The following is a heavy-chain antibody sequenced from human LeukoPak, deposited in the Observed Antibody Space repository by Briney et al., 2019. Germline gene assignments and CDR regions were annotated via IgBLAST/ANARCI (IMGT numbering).Heavy chain of an antibody. Sequence: SGTLSLTCTVSGGSSSYYYWSWIRQPPGKGLEWIGYIYYSGSTNYNPSLKSRVTISVDTSKNQFSLKLSSVTAADTAVYYCARHRDSGYDRRAFDYWGQGTLVTVSS. CDR3: ARHRDSGYDRRAFDY. CDR2: IYYSGST. CDR1: GGSSSYYY. D-gene: IGHD5-12*01. J-gene: IGHJ4*02. V-gene: IGHV4-59*08.